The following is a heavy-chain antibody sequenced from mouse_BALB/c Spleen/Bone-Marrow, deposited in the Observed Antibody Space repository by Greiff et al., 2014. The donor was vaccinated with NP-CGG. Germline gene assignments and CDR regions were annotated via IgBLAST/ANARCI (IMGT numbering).Heavy chain of an antibody. CDR2: IDPANGNT. J-gene: IGHJ2*01. Sequence: EVKLQESGAELVKPGASVKLSCTASGFNIKDTYMHWVKQRPEQGLEWIGRIDPANGNTKYDPKFQGKATITADTSSNTVYLQLSSLTSEDTAVYYCARYRLGTYFDYWGQGTTLTVSS. CDR1: GFNIKDTY. V-gene: IGHV14-3*02. D-gene: IGHD2-14*01. CDR3: ARYRLGTYFDY.